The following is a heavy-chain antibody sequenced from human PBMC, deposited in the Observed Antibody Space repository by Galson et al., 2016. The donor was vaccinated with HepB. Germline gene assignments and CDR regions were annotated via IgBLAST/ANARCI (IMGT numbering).Heavy chain of an antibody. J-gene: IGHJ4*02. CDR3: ARRGGFGLTFDS. Sequence: ETLSLTCNVSGASIISGDYYWGWIRQPPGKGLEWIWHIYYNGNTHSSPSLKSRVTMSVDTSNNQFSLELNSVTAADTAVYYCARRGGFGLTFDSWGQGMLVTVSS. V-gene: IGHV4-39*01. D-gene: IGHD3/OR15-3a*01. CDR2: IYYNGNT. CDR1: GASIISGDYY.